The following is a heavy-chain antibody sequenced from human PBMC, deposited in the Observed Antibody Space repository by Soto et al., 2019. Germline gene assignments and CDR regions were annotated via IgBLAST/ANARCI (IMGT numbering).Heavy chain of an antibody. V-gene: IGHV4-30-4*01. CDR3: ARFITIFGVVVYGMDV. CDR1: GGSINSGDYY. D-gene: IGHD3-3*01. Sequence: SETLSLTCTVSGGSINSGDYYWTWVRQPPGKGLEWIGNIFHSGSTYYTPSLQSRVTISVDTSKNQFSLKLSSVTAADTAVYYCARFITIFGVVVYGMDVWGQGTTVT. CDR2: IFHSGST. J-gene: IGHJ6*02.